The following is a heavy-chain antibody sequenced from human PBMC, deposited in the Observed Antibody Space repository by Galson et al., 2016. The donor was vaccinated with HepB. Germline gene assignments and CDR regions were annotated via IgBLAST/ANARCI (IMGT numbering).Heavy chain of an antibody. CDR2: IYYSAST. CDR3: ARKDRMVYFDY. D-gene: IGHD2-8*01. J-gene: IGHJ4*02. CDR1: GGSISSGGYY. V-gene: IGHV4-31*03. Sequence: TLSLTCTVSGGSISSGGYYWSWIRQHPGKGLEWIGDIYYSASTNYNPSLKSRLTISVESSQNQFSLSLSYVTAEDTAVYYCARKDRMVYFDYWGQGTLVTVSS.